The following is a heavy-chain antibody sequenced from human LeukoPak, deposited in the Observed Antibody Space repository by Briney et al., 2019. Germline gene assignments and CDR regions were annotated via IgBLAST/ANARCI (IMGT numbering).Heavy chain of an antibody. D-gene: IGHD2-2*02. J-gene: IGHJ4*02. CDR1: GFTFSSYA. Sequence: SGGSLRLSCAASGFTFSSYAMSWVRQAPGKGLEWVSAISGSGGSTYYADSVKGRFTISRDNSKNTLYLQMNSLRAEDTDVYYCATRYCSSTSCYTQADYWGQGTLVTVSS. CDR2: ISGSGGST. V-gene: IGHV3-23*01. CDR3: ATRYCSSTSCYTQADY.